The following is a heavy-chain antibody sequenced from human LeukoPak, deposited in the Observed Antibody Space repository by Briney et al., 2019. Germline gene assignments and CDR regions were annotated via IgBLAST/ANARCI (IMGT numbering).Heavy chain of an antibody. D-gene: IGHD1-26*01. CDR2: IYYSGST. V-gene: IGHV4-59*01. CDR3: ARGLGSGSYWRRPFDY. CDR1: GGSISSYY. Sequence: SGTLSLTCTVSGGSISSYYWSWIRQPPGKGLEWIGYIYYSGSTNYNPSLKSRVTISVDTSKNQFSLKLSSVTAADTAVYYCARGLGSGSYWRRPFDYWGQGTLVTVSS. J-gene: IGHJ4*02.